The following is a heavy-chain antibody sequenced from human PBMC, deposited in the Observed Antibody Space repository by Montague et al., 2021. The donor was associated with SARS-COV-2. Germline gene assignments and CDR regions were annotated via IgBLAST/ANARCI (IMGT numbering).Heavy chain of an antibody. CDR2: ISSESTYI. V-gene: IGHV3-21*01. CDR1: GFTCSSFS. CDR3: ARFETSKFYSSGVDV. Sequence: SLRLSCAASGFTCSSFSMNWVRQAPGKRLEWVASISSESTYILYAESVRGRFTVSRDNAQNLLFLQMNSLRAEDTALYYCARFETSKFYSSGVDVWSQGTTVTGSS. D-gene: IGHD2-15*01. J-gene: IGHJ6*02.